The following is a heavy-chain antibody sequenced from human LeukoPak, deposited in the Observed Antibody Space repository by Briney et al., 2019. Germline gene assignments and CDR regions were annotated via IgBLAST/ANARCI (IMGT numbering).Heavy chain of an antibody. J-gene: IGHJ4*02. CDR1: GGSISNSGYY. V-gene: IGHV4-39*01. CDR2: IYYTGNT. D-gene: IGHD6-19*01. Sequence: SETLSPTCTVSGGSISNSGYYWGWIRQPPGKGLEWIGSIYYTGNTYYNPSINSRVTISVDTSKNQFSLKLSSVTDADTAIYYCARLTSGWYVIYWGQGTLVTVSS. CDR3: ARLTSGWYVIY.